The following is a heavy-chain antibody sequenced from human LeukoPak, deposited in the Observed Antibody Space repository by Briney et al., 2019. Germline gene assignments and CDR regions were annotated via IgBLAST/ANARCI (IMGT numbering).Heavy chain of an antibody. J-gene: IGHJ4*02. D-gene: IGHD2-15*01. V-gene: IGHV3-53*01. CDR1: GFTVSSSY. CDR3: AREVVSTPSYFDS. Sequence: GGSLRLPCAASGFTVSSSYMYWVRQAPGKGLEWVSFFYRGDSTYYAESVRGRFTISRDNSKNTLYLLMNSLIPEDTAVYYCAREVVSTPSYFDSWGQGTLVTVSS. CDR2: FYRGDST.